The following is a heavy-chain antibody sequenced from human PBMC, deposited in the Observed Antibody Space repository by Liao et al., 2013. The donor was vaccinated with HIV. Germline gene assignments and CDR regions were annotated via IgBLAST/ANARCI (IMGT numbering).Heavy chain of an antibody. J-gene: IGHJ3*02. Sequence: QVQLQQWGAGLLKPSETLSLTCAVYGGSFSGYYWSWIRQPPGKGLEWIGEINHSGSTYYNPSLKSRVTISVDTSKNQFSLKLSSVTAADTAVYYCARGDGYSYGRRMDIWGQGTMVTVSS. CDR3: ARGDGYSYGRRMDI. CDR1: GGSFSGYY. D-gene: IGHD5-18*01. V-gene: IGHV4-34*01. CDR2: INHSGST.